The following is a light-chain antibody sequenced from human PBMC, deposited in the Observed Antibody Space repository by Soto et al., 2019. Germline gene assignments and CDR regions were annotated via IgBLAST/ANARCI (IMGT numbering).Light chain of an antibody. Sequence: AIRMTQSPSSLSASTGDRVTITCRASQGISSYLAWYQQKPGEAPKLLIYAASTLQSGVPSRFNVSGSATDYTLTISCLQSEEYATYYCQQYYSYPALTFGGGTKVEIK. CDR2: AAS. J-gene: IGKJ4*01. CDR3: QQYYSYPALT. CDR1: QGISSY. V-gene: IGKV1-8*01.